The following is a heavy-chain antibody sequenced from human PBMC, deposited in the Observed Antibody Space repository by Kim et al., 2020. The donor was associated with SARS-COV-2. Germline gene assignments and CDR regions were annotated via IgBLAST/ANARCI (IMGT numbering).Heavy chain of an antibody. CDR2: IYYSGST. D-gene: IGHD3-22*01. J-gene: IGHJ4*02. Sequence: SETLSLTCTVSGGSISSYYWSWIRQPPGKGLEWIGYIYYSGSTNYNPSLKSRVTISVDTSKNQFSLKLSSVTAADTAVSSCAGSYYYASPFDYWGQGTLV. CDR1: GGSISSYY. CDR3: AGSYYYASPFDY. V-gene: IGHV4-59*01.